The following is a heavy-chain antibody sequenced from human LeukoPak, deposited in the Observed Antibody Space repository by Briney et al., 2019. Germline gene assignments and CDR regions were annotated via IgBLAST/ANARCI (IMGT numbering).Heavy chain of an antibody. Sequence: SETLSLTCTVSGGSLSSGSYYWGWIRQPPGKGLEWIGSIYYSGSIYFSGSSDYNPSLKSRVTISGDASKNHFSLRLSSVTAADTAVYYCARDFDYWGQGTLVTVSS. CDR1: GGSLSSGSYY. V-gene: IGHV4-39*07. J-gene: IGHJ4*02. CDR2: SIYYSGSIYFSGSS. CDR3: ARDFDY.